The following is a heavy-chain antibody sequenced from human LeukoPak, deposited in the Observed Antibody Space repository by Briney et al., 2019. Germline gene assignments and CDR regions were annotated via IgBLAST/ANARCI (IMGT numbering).Heavy chain of an antibody. V-gene: IGHV6-1*01. CDR2: TYYRSKWFN. Sequence: QTASLTCAISGDSVSSNSATWNWIRQSPSRGLEWLGRTYYRSKWFNDYAVSVKSRITINPEPSKNQFSLQLNSVTPEDTAVYYCAGLGSYLRYWGQGILVTVSS. CDR3: AGLGSYLRY. CDR1: GDSVSSNSAT. D-gene: IGHD3-10*01. J-gene: IGHJ4*02.